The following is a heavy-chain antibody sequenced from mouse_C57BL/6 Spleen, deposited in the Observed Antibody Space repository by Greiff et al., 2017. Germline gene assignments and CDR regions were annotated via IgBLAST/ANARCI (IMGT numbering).Heavy chain of an antibody. Sequence: EVKLMESGGGLVKPGGSLTISCAASGFTFSSYAMSWVRQTPEKRLEWVATISDGGSYTYYPDNVKGRFTITRDNAKNNLYLQMRHLKAEDTAMYYDAREGDYYYGSSSYWYFDVWGTGTTVTVSS. CDR1: GFTFSSYA. CDR3: AREGDYYYGSSSYWYFDV. V-gene: IGHV5-4*03. CDR2: ISDGGSYT. D-gene: IGHD1-1*01. J-gene: IGHJ1*03.